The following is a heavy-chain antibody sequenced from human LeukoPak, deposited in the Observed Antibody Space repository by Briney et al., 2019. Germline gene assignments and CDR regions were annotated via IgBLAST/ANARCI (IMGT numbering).Heavy chain of an antibody. Sequence: GASVKVSCKASGYSFSTYPINWVRQAPGQGLEWMGWISPYNGNTEYGQKVQGRVTMTTDRPTTTASMELRSLRSDDTAMYYCARVRPPNIVDSVMDYKYYHDMDVWGQGTTVTVSS. J-gene: IGHJ6*02. CDR2: ISPYNGNT. CDR1: GYSFSTYP. CDR3: ARVRPPNIVDSVMDYKYYHDMDV. D-gene: IGHD5-18*01. V-gene: IGHV1-18*01.